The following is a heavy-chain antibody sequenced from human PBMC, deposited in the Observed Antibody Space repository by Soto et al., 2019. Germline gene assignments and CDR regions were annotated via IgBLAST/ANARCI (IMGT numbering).Heavy chain of an antibody. Sequence: TLSLTCAVTCGSIGSGGYSWSWIREPPGKGLEWIGYIYHSGSTYYNPSLKSRVTISVDRSKNQFSLKLSSVTAADTAVYYCAREKILWFGETYYYYGMDVWGQGTTVT. CDR3: AREKILWFGETYYYYGMDV. CDR2: IYHSGST. V-gene: IGHV4-30-2*01. CDR1: CGSIGSGGYS. J-gene: IGHJ6*02. D-gene: IGHD3-10*01.